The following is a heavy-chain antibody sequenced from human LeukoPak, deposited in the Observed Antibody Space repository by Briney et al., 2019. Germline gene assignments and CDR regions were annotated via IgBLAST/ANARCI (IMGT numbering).Heavy chain of an antibody. CDR3: ARGHNSGYDMYYYDAYYFYYMDV. Sequence: SVKVSCKASGGTFSSYAISWVRQAPGQGLEWMGGIIPIFGTANYAQKFQGRVTITTVESTSTAYMELSSLRSEDTAVYYCARGHNSGYDMYYYDAYYFYYMDVWGKGTTVTVSS. J-gene: IGHJ6*03. V-gene: IGHV1-69*05. CDR2: IIPIFGTA. D-gene: IGHD3-22*01. CDR1: GGTFSSYA.